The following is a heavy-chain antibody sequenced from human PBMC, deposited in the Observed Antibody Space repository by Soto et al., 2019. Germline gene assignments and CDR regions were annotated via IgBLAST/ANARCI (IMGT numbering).Heavy chain of an antibody. J-gene: IGHJ4*02. CDR3: ARANTLVSGRGGTH. CDR2: IIGYNGNT. Sequence: QMHLEQSRAEMKKPGTSLKISCATSGYTFTNYGISWVRQAPGQGLEWMGWIIGYNGNTNYAQRFHDRVVITADKFTTKGYWEMGNLRCSDRAFYYCARANTLVSGRGGTHWGKGTKVTVSS. V-gene: IGHV1-18*01. CDR1: GYTFTNYG. D-gene: IGHD3-16*01.